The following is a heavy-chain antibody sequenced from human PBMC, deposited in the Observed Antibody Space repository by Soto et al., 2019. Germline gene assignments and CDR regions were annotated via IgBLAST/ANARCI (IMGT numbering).Heavy chain of an antibody. CDR2: MNPINGAT. V-gene: IGHV1-8*02. Sequence: ASVKVSCKASGYDFTAYDINWGRQASGQGLEWMGWMNPINGATGSARRFQGRVSMTRNTATATAYLELTSLRSDDSAVYFCGRGPSPRAPAGGTPYYYAMDVWGQGTTVTVSS. J-gene: IGHJ6*02. CDR1: GYDFTAYD. CDR3: GRGPSPRAPAGGTPYYYAMDV. D-gene: IGHD2-2*01.